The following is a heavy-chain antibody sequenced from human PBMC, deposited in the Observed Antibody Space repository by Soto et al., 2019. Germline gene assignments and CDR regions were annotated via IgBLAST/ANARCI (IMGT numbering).Heavy chain of an antibody. CDR2: ISAYNGNT. Sequence: ASVKVSCKASGCTFTSYGISWVRQAPGQGLEWMGWISAYNGNTNYAQKLQGRVTMTTDTSTSTAYMELRSLRSDDTAVYYCARDLGITFGGVIVIPGVGDYYYGMDVWGQGTTVTVSS. CDR3: ARDLGITFGGVIVIPGVGDYYYGMDV. D-gene: IGHD3-16*02. CDR1: GCTFTSYG. V-gene: IGHV1-18*01. J-gene: IGHJ6*02.